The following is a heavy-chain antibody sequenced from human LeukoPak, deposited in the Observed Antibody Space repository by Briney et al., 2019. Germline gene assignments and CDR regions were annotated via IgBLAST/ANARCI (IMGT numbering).Heavy chain of an antibody. Sequence: GGSLRLSCAASGFTFSDYYMSWIRQAPGKGLEWVSYISSSGSTIYYADSVKGRFTISRDNAKNSLYMQMNSLRAEDTAVYYCARELDLYNWNYGGGYYFDYWGQGTLVTVSS. CDR3: ARELDLYNWNYGGGYYFDY. J-gene: IGHJ4*02. D-gene: IGHD1-7*01. V-gene: IGHV3-11*04. CDR1: GFTFSDYY. CDR2: ISSSGSTI.